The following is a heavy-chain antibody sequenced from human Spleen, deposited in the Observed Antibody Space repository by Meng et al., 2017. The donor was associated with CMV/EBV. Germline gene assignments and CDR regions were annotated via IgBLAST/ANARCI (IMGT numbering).Heavy chain of an antibody. CDR3: ATVSSYDFWSGMPRDAFDI. CDR2: FDPEDGET. Sequence: LTELSMHWVRQAPGKGLEWMGGFDPEDGETIYAQKFQGRVTMTEDTSTDTAYMELSSLRSEDTAVYYCATVSSYDFWSGMPRDAFDIWGQGTMVTVSS. D-gene: IGHD3-3*01. V-gene: IGHV1-24*01. CDR1: LTELS. J-gene: IGHJ3*02.